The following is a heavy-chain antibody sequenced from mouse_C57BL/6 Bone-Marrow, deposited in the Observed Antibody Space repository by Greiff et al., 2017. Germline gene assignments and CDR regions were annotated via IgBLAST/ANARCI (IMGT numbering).Heavy chain of an antibody. CDR2: ISNLAYSI. CDR1: GFTFSDYG. J-gene: IGHJ4*01. CDR3: ARKGGIAMDY. V-gene: IGHV5-15*01. Sequence: DVMLVESGGGLVQPGGSLKLSCAASGFTFSDYGMAWVRQAPRKGPEWVAFISNLAYSIYYADTVTGRFTISRENAKNTLYLEMSSLRSEDTAMYYCARKGGIAMDYWGQGTSVTVSS.